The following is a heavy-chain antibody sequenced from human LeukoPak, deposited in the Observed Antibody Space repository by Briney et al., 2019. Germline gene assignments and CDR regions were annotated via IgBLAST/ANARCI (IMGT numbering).Heavy chain of an antibody. D-gene: IGHD4-17*01. Sequence: ASVKVSCKASGYTFTSYYMHWVRQAPGQGFEWMGIINPSGGSTSYAQKLQGRVTMTRDTSTSTVYMELSSLRSEDTAVYYCARIPPYGDSDDYWGQGTLVTVSS. J-gene: IGHJ4*02. CDR3: ARIPPYGDSDDY. V-gene: IGHV1-46*01. CDR2: INPSGGST. CDR1: GYTFTSYY.